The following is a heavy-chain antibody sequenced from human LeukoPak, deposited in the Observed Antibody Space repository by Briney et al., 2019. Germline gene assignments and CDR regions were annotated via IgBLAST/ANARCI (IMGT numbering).Heavy chain of an antibody. J-gene: IGHJ4*02. V-gene: IGHV3-23*01. CDR2: ISGSGGST. CDR1: GFTFSSYA. Sequence: GGSLRLSCAASGFTFSSYAMSWVRQAPGKGLEWVSAISGSGGSTYYADSVKGRFTISRDNSKNTLYLQMNSLRAEDTAVYYCAKGLWFGELSSYFDYWGQGTLVTVSS. D-gene: IGHD3-10*01. CDR3: AKGLWFGELSSYFDY.